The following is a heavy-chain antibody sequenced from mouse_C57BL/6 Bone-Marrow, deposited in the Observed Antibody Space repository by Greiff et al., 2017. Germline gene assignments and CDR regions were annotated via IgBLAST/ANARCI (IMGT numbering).Heavy chain of an antibody. Sequence: EVMLVESGGGLVKPGGSLKLSCAASGFTFSDYGMHWVRQAPEKGLEWVAYISSGSSTIYYADTVKGRFTISRDNAKNTLFLQMTSLRSEDTAMYYCARPRVTTSYYAMDYWGQGTSVTVSS. CDR2: ISSGSSTI. D-gene: IGHD2-2*01. CDR1: GFTFSDYG. CDR3: ARPRVTTSYYAMDY. J-gene: IGHJ4*01. V-gene: IGHV5-17*01.